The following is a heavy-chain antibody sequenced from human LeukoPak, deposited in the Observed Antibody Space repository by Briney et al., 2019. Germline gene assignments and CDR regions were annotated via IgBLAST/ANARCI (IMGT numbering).Heavy chain of an antibody. J-gene: IGHJ5*02. CDR2: MNPNSGNT. V-gene: IGHV1-8*01. Sequence: GASAKVSCKASGYTFTSYDINWVRQATGQGLEWMGWMNPNSGNTGYAQKFQGRVTMTRNTSISTAYMELSSLRSEDTAVYYCARGMVSSWYYSNWFDPWGQGALVTVSS. D-gene: IGHD6-13*01. CDR1: GYTFTSYD. CDR3: ARGMVSSWYYSNWFDP.